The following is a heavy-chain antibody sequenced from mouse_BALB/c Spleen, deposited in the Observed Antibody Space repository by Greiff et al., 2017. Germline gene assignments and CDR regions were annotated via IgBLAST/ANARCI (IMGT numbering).Heavy chain of an antibody. CDR1: GFSLTSYG. V-gene: IGHV2-2*02. CDR2: IWSGGST. J-gene: IGHJ1*01. Sequence: QVQLKESGPGLVQPSQSLSITCTVSGFSLTSYGVHWVRQSPGKGLEWLGVIWSGGSTDYNAAFISRLSISKDNSKSQVFFKMNSLQANDTAIYYCARNYKYGNWYFDVWGAGTTVTVSS. CDR3: ARNYKYGNWYFDV. D-gene: IGHD2-10*02.